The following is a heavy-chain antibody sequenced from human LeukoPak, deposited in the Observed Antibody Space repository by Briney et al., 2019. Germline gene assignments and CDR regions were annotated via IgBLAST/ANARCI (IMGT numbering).Heavy chain of an antibody. V-gene: IGHV3-48*03. CDR2: IGRYGVTT. D-gene: IGHD1-14*01. CDR3: ATLSDRNFYYSYGLDV. CDR1: GFTLSTYE. J-gene: IGHJ6*02. Sequence: GWSLRLSWAASGFTLSTYEMNWVRQAPGKGLEWVAYIGRYGVTTYYADSVKGRFTISGDNAKNSLSLQMNSLRAEDTAVYYCATLSDRNFYYSYGLDVWGQGTTVTVS.